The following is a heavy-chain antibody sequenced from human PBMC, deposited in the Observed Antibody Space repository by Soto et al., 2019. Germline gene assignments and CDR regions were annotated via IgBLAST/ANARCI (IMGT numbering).Heavy chain of an antibody. CDR2: IVVGSGNT. V-gene: IGHV1-58*01. CDR1: GFTFTSSA. Sequence: SVKVSCKASGFTFTSSAVQWVRQARGQRLEWIGWIVVGSGNTNYAQKFQERVTITRDMSTSTAYMELSSLRSEDTAVYYCAADEDYYDSSGYYYWGQGTLVTVSS. D-gene: IGHD3-22*01. CDR3: AADEDYYDSSGYYY. J-gene: IGHJ4*02.